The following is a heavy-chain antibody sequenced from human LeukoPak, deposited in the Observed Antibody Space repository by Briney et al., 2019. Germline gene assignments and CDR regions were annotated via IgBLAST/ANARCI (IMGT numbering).Heavy chain of an antibody. D-gene: IGHD2-15*01. CDR2: ISSSSSYI. CDR1: GFTFSSYS. CDR3: ARADCSGGSCYPN. V-gene: IGHV3-21*01. J-gene: IGHJ4*02. Sequence: MTGGSLRLSCAASGFTFSSYSMNWVRQAPGKGLEWVSSISSSSSYIYYADSVKGRFTISRDNAKNSLYLQMNSLRAEDTAVYYRARADCSGGSCYPNWGQGTLVTVSS.